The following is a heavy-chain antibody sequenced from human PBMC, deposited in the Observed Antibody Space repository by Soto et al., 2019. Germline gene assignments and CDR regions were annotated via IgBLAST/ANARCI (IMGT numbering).Heavy chain of an antibody. V-gene: IGHV4-34*01. CDR3: ARVWAARRFGAVYGMDV. CDR1: GGSFSGNY. CDR2: INHSGTT. Sequence: QVQLQQWGAGLLKPSETLSLTCAVYGGSFSGNYWTWIRQPPGKGLEWVGEINHSGTTNYNPSLMRRVTISVATPKNQFSLNMTSVPAADTAVYYCARVWAARRFGAVYGMDVWGQGTTV. D-gene: IGHD3-10*01. J-gene: IGHJ6*02.